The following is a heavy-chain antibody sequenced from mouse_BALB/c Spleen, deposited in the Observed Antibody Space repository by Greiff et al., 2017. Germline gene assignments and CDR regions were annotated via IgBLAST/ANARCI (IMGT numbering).Heavy chain of an antibody. CDR1: GYTFTSYN. J-gene: IGHJ3*01. V-gene: IGHV1-12*01. CDR3: AREGRWDGYPWFAY. Sequence: QVQLQQSGAELVRSGASVKMSCKASGYTFTSYNMHWVKQTPGQGLEWIGYIYPGNGGTNYNQKFKDKATLTADKSSSTAYMQLSSLTSEDSAVYYCAREGRWDGYPWFAYWGQGTLVTVSA. D-gene: IGHD2-3*01. CDR2: IYPGNGGT.